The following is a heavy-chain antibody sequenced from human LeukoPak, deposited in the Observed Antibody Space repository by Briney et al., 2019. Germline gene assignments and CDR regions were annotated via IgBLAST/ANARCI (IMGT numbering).Heavy chain of an antibody. J-gene: IGHJ3*02. Sequence: GESLKISCKGSGYSFTSYWIGWVRQMPGKGLEWMGIIYPGDSDTRYSPSFQGQVTISADKSISTAYLQWSSLKASDTAMYYCVMSGYYDSSGYYYSDAFDIWGQGTMVTVSS. CDR3: VMSGYYDSSGYYYSDAFDI. CDR2: IYPGDSDT. V-gene: IGHV5-51*01. CDR1: GYSFTSYW. D-gene: IGHD3-22*01.